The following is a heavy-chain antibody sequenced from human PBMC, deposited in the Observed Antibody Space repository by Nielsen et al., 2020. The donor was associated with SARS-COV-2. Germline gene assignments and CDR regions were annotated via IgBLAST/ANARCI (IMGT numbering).Heavy chain of an antibody. V-gene: IGHV3-53*01. D-gene: IGHD3-10*01. CDR2: IYSGGST. CDR3: ARDLRGGYYYSSGSYSYYYGMDV. Sequence: WIRQPPGKGLEWVSVIYSGGSTYYADSVKGRFTISRDNSKNTLYLQMNSLRAEDTAVYYCARDLRGGYYYSSGSYSYYYGMDVWGQGTTVTVSS. J-gene: IGHJ6*02.